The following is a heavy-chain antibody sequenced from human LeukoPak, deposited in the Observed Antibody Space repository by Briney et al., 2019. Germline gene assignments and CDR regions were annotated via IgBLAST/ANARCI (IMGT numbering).Heavy chain of an antibody. CDR3: ARDPGSAFGGVVVKVYYYYMDV. V-gene: IGHV3-7*01. Sequence: GGSLRLSCTVSGFTFSSSWMSWVRQAPGKGLEWVADIKFDGSAKFFVDSVKGRFTISRDNAKNSVYLQMDSLRVEDTAVYYCARDPGSAFGGVVVKVYYYYMDVWGKGTTVTVSS. CDR1: GFTFSSSW. D-gene: IGHD3-16*02. CDR2: IKFDGSAK. J-gene: IGHJ6*03.